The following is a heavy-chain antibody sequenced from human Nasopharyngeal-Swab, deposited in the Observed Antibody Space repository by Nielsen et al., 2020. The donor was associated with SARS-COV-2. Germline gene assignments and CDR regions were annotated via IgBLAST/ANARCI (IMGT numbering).Heavy chain of an antibody. Sequence: ASVKVSCKASGYTFTSYAMNWVRQAPGQGLEWMRWINTNTGNPTYAQGFTGRFVFSLDTSVSMAYLQISSLKAEDTAVYYCARPGWEPYTYYYYGMDVWGQGTTVTVSS. V-gene: IGHV7-4-1*04. D-gene: IGHD1-26*01. J-gene: IGHJ6*02. CDR3: ARPGWEPYTYYYYGMDV. CDR2: INTNTGNP. CDR1: GYTFTSYA.